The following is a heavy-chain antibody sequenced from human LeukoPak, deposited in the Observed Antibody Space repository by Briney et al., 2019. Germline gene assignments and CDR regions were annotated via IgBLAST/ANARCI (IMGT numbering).Heavy chain of an antibody. J-gene: IGHJ4*02. D-gene: IGHD5-18*01. CDR2: TYSGGSA. V-gene: IGHV3-53*05. CDR1: GFTFSTLA. Sequence: GGSLRLSCAASGFTFSTLAMSWVRQAPGKGLEWVSVTYSGGSAYYADSVKGRFTISRDNSKNTLYLQMNSLRAEDTAVYYCASSAYSYGPEFDYWGQGTLVTVSS. CDR3: ASSAYSYGPEFDY.